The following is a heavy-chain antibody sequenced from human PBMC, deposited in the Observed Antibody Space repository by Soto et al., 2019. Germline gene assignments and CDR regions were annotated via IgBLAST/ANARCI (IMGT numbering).Heavy chain of an antibody. J-gene: IGHJ4*02. CDR3: TPLPAGIYGVAITHS. CDR1: GFTFSGSG. Sequence: EVQLVESGGGLVQPGGSLKLSCAASGFTFSGSGMHWVRQASGKGLEWVGRIRSKANSYATAYTASVRGRFTISRDDSKNTAHLQMNSLKIEDAAVYYCTPLPAGIYGVAITHSWGQGTLVTVSS. V-gene: IGHV3-73*01. CDR2: IRSKANSYAT. D-gene: IGHD3-3*01.